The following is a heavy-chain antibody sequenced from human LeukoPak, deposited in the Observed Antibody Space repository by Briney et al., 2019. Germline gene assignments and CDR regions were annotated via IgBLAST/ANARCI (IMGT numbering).Heavy chain of an antibody. D-gene: IGHD1-26*01. CDR2: ISWNSGHI. J-gene: IGHJ4*02. CDR3: ARGWDSGTHFDN. V-gene: IGHV3-9*01. CDR1: GFSFGDYA. Sequence: QPGGSLRLSCAASGFSFGDYAIHWVRQVPGKGLEWVSGISWNSGHIDYAASVKGRFTISRDNAKNSLCLQMNSLRAEDTAVYYCARGWDSGTHFDNWGQGTLVTVSS.